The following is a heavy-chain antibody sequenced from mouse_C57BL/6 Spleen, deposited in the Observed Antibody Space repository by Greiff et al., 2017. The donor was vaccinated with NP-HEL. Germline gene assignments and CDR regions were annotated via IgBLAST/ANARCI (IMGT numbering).Heavy chain of an antibody. CDR1: GYTFTDYN. V-gene: IGHV1-22*01. CDR3: ARETYYSNYLAMDY. CDR2: INPNNGGT. D-gene: IGHD2-5*01. J-gene: IGHJ4*01. Sequence: VQLQQSGPELVKPGASVKMSCKASGYTFTDYNMHWVKQSHGKSLEWIGYINPNNGGTSYNQKFKGKATLTVNKSSSTAYMELRSLTSEDSAVYYCARETYYSNYLAMDYWGQGTSVTVSS.